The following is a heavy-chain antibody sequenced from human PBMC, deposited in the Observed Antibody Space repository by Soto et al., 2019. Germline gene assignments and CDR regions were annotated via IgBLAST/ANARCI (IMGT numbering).Heavy chain of an antibody. V-gene: IGHV4-4*07. Sequence: SETLSLTCNVSGGSISSYYWSWIRQPAGKGLEWIGRIYSSGSTNYNPSLKSRVTMSVDTSKNQFSLKLTSVTAADTAVYYCARDRVEGGRYFEHWGQETLVTVSS. CDR2: IYSSGST. CDR3: ARDRVEGGRYFEH. J-gene: IGHJ4*02. CDR1: GGSISSYY. D-gene: IGHD1-26*01.